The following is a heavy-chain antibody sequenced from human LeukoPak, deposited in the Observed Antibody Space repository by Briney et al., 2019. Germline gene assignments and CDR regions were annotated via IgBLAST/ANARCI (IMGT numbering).Heavy chain of an antibody. CDR1: GFTVSSNY. CDR3: ARVTLHYYDSSGYSWTFDY. CDR2: IYSRGAT. J-gene: IGHJ4*02. Sequence: GGSLRLSCAASGFTVSSNYMSWVRQAPGKGLEWVSVIYSRGATYYADSVKGRFTISRDNSKDTLYLQMNSLGAEDTAVYYCARVTLHYYDSSGYSWTFDYWGQGTLVTVPS. D-gene: IGHD3-22*01. V-gene: IGHV3-53*01.